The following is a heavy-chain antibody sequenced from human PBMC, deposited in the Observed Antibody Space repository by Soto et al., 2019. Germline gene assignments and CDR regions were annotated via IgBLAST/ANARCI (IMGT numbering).Heavy chain of an antibody. CDR2: INPTSGST. J-gene: IGHJ5*02. CDR1: GYTFTTYY. CDR3: ARLDLVGPSTVP. Sequence: QVQLLQSGAEVKRPGASVNVSCKAFGYTFTTYYMHWVRQAPGQGLEWMGMINPTSGSTTYAQNFQGRVTMTRDKYTRTVYMELNRLRSEDTAVYYCARLDLVGPSTVPWGQGTLVTVSS. D-gene: IGHD1-26*01. V-gene: IGHV1-46*01.